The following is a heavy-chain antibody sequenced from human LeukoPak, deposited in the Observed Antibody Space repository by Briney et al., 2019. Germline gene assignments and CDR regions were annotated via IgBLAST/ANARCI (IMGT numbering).Heavy chain of an antibody. CDR3: ATLDYYDSSAYYSDY. D-gene: IGHD3-22*01. CDR1: GYTFTSYY. CDR2: INPNGGST. J-gene: IGHJ4*02. V-gene: IGHV1-46*01. Sequence: ASVKVSCKASGYTFTSYYMHWVRQAPGQGLEWMGIINPNGGSTSYAQKFQGRVTMTRDMSTSTVYMELSSLRSEDTAVYYCATLDYYDSSAYYSDYWGQGTLVTVSS.